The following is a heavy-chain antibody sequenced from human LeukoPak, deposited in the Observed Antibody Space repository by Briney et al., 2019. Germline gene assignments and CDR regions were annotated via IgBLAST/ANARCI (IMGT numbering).Heavy chain of an antibody. Sequence: GGSLRLSCAASGFTFFTYAMTWVRQAPGKGLEWVSAISGSGDSTYYADSVKGRFTISRDNSKNTLFLQMNRLRVDDTAIYYCARDYKADYWGQGTLVTVSS. V-gene: IGHV3-23*01. CDR1: GFTFFTYA. D-gene: IGHD1-1*01. CDR2: ISGSGDST. J-gene: IGHJ4*02. CDR3: ARDYKADY.